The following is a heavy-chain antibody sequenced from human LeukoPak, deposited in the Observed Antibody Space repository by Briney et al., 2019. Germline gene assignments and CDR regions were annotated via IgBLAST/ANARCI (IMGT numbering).Heavy chain of an antibody. D-gene: IGHD7-27*01. V-gene: IGHV1-2*02. CDR1: GYTXSAYY. CDR2: ISPNSGGT. Sequence: ASVKVSCKASGYTXSAYYIHWVRQAPGQGLEWMGWISPNSGGTDYAQKFQGRVTMTRDTSISTAYMELSSLRSDDTAVYYCAIQPWGSGNNWYFDLWGRGTLVTVSS. J-gene: IGHJ2*01. CDR3: AIQPWGSGNNWYFDL.